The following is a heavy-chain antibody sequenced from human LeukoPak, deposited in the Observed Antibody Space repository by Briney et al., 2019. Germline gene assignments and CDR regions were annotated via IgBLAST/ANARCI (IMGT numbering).Heavy chain of an antibody. V-gene: IGHV3-23*01. J-gene: IGHJ6*02. Sequence: GGSLRLSCGASGFTFSSYAMSWVRQAPGKGLEWVSAISGSGGSTYYADSVKGRFTISRDNSKNTLYLQMNSLRAEDTAVYYCAKARPGVGPYYYYGMDVWGQGTTVTVSS. CDR1: GFTFSSYA. CDR2: ISGSGGST. CDR3: AKARPGVGPYYYYGMDV. D-gene: IGHD7-27*01.